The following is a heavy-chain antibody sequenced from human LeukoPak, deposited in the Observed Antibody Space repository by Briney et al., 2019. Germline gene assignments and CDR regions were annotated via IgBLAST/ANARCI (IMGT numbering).Heavy chain of an antibody. Sequence: PGRSLRLSCAASGFTFSSYGMHWVRQAPGKGLEWVAVISYDGSNKYYADSVKGRFTISRDNSKNTLYLQMNSLRAEDTVVYYCAKDMDIVVVPAAPYFDYWGQGTLVTVSS. CDR3: AKDMDIVVVPAAPYFDY. D-gene: IGHD2-2*03. CDR2: ISYDGSNK. CDR1: GFTFSSYG. V-gene: IGHV3-30*18. J-gene: IGHJ4*02.